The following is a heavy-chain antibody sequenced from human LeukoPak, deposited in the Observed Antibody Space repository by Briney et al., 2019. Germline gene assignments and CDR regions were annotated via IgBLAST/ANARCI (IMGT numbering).Heavy chain of an antibody. Sequence: GGSLRLSRAASGFTFSRNWMNWVRQAPGKGLEWVANIKQDGSEKYYVDSVKGRFTISRDNAKNSLYLQMNSLRAEDTAVYYCARDLLAVAATGIGFDDWGQGTLVTVSS. CDR3: ARDLLAVAATGIGFDD. J-gene: IGHJ4*02. CDR2: IKQDGSEK. CDR1: GFTFSRNW. D-gene: IGHD6-19*01. V-gene: IGHV3-7*01.